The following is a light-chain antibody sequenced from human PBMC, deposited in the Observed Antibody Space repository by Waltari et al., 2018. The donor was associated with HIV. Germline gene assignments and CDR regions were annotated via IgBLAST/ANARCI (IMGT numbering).Light chain of an antibody. V-gene: IGLV3-21*04. Sequence: SYVVTQPPSVSVAPGKTAKITCGGNNIGGKSVHWYQQKPGQAPVLVIYYDTNRPSGIPERVSGSNAGNTATLTISRVEAGDEADYYCQVWDSSTDHRVFGGGTKLTVL. CDR1: NIGGKS. CDR2: YDT. J-gene: IGLJ2*01. CDR3: QVWDSSTDHRV.